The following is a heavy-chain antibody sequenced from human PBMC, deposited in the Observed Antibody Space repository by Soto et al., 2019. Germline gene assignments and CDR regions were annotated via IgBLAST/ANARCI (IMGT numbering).Heavy chain of an antibody. CDR2: ITETGGDT. J-gene: IGHJ6*02. CDR3: TRASSDRNHMEV. Sequence: GGSLRLPGAASGLTFGNFVMRRVPQSPGKGLDWVSTITETGGDTYYTDSVKGRFNISRDNSKNTLYLQMTSLRAEDTALYYCTRASSDRNHMEVWGPGT. CDR1: GLTFGNFV. V-gene: IGHV3-23*01.